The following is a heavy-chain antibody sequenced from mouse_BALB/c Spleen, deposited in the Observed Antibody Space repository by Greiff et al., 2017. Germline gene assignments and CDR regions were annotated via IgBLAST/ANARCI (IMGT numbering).Heavy chain of an antibody. J-gene: IGHJ2*01. V-gene: IGHV1-7*01. Sequence: VQLQQSGAELAKPGASVKMSCKASGYTFTSYWMHWVKQRPGQGLEWIGYINPSTGYTEYNQKFKDKATLTADKSSSTAYMQLSSLTSEDSAVYYCAKKDDYDVGDYFDYWGQGTTLTVSS. CDR1: GYTFTSYW. CDR3: AKKDDYDVGDYFDY. D-gene: IGHD2-4*01. CDR2: INPSTGYT.